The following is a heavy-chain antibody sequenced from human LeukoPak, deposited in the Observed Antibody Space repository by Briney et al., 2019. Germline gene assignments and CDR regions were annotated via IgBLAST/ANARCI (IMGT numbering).Heavy chain of an antibody. CDR1: GFTFSSYA. CDR2: ISGSGGNT. J-gene: IGHJ6*02. V-gene: IGHV3-23*01. CDR3: AKDVRVGGGGMDV. D-gene: IGHD1-26*01. Sequence: PGGSLRLSCAASGFTFSSYAMTWARQAPGKGLEWVSLISGSGGNTYYADSVKGRFTIPRDNSKNTLSLQMNSLRAEDTAVYYCAKDVRVGGGGMDVWGQGTPVTVSS.